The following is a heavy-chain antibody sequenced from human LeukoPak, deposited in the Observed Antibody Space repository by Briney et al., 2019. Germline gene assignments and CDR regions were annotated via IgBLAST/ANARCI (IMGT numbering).Heavy chain of an antibody. J-gene: IGHJ6*03. Sequence: SETLSLTCAVYGGSFSGYYWSWIRQPPGKGLEWIGEINHSGSTNYNPSLKRRVTISVDTSQNQFSLKLSSVTAADTAIYYCARAKYCTSGDCYMQGLGYYYMDVWGKGTTVTVSS. CDR1: GGSFSGYY. CDR3: ARAKYCTSGDCYMQGLGYYYMDV. V-gene: IGHV4-34*01. D-gene: IGHD2-8*01. CDR2: INHSGST.